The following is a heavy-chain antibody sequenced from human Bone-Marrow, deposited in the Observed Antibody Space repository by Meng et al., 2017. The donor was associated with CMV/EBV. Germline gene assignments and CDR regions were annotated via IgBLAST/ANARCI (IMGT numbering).Heavy chain of an antibody. CDR3: ARERGGIGSYYYYFDY. J-gene: IGHJ4*02. V-gene: IGHV3-66*02. CDR1: GFAVSNNY. CDR2: FYSGGNT. D-gene: IGHD1-26*01. Sequence: SGFAVSNNYRSWVRQAPGRGLEWVSVFYSGGNTYYADSVKGRFTISRDDSKNTLYLQMNSLRGDDTAVYYCARERGGIGSYYYYFDYWGQGTLVTVSS.